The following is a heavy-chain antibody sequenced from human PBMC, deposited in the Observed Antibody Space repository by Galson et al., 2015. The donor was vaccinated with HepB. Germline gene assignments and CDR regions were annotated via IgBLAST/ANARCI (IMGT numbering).Heavy chain of an antibody. CDR2: ISGSGDTT. V-gene: IGHV3-23*01. J-gene: IGHJ4*02. CDR1: GFTFSRYA. CDR3: TKLPYDYIWGSYVRYFDY. Sequence: LRLSCAASGFTFSRYAMSWVRQAPGKGLEWVSAISGSGDTTYYADSVKGRFTIARDNSRSTLYLQMYSLTAEDTAVYFCTKLPYDYIWGSYVRYFDYWGQGALVTVSS. D-gene: IGHD3-16*01.